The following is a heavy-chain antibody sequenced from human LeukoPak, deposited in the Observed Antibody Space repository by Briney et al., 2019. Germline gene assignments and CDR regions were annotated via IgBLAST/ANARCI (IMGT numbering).Heavy chain of an antibody. CDR1: GFTFSSYA. J-gene: IGHJ4*02. CDR3: AKAITYGYNYYFDY. CDR2: ISGSGGST. D-gene: IGHD5-12*01. V-gene: IGHV3-23*01. Sequence: GGSLRLSCAASGFTFSSYAMSWVRQAPGKGLEWVSAISGSGGSTYYADSVKGRFTISRDNSKNTLYLQMNSLRAEDTAVYYYAKAITYGYNYYFDYWGQGTLVTVSS.